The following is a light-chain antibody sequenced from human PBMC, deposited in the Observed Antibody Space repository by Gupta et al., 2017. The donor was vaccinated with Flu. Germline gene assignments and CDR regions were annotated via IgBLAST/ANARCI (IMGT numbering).Light chain of an antibody. V-gene: IGKV1-39*01. CDR2: AAS. CDR1: QSISSY. J-gene: IGKJ2*01. Sequence: LSASVGDRVTITCRASQSISSYLNWYQQKPGKAPKLLIYAASSLQSGVPSRFSGSGSGTDFTLTISSLQPEDFATYYCQQSDSTLYTFGQGTKMEIK. CDR3: QQSDSTLYT.